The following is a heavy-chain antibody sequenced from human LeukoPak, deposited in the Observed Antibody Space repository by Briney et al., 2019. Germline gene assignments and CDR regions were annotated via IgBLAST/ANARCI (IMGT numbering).Heavy chain of an antibody. Sequence: GGSLRLSCAASGFTFSSYSMNWVRQAPGKGLEWVSSISSSSSYIYYADSVKGRFTISRDNAKNSLYLQMNSLRAEDTALYYCAKGAIPTDYYDSSGPYYFDYWGQGTLVTVSS. CDR3: AKGAIPTDYYDSSGPYYFDY. J-gene: IGHJ4*02. D-gene: IGHD3-22*01. V-gene: IGHV3-21*04. CDR1: GFTFSSYS. CDR2: ISSSSSYI.